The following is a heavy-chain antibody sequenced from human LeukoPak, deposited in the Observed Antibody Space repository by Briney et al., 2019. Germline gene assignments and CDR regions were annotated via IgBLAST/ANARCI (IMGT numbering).Heavy chain of an antibody. CDR2: ISAYNGNT. V-gene: IGHV1-18*01. J-gene: IGHJ5*02. D-gene: IGHD3-9*01. CDR1: GYTFTSYG. CDR3: ARGNLRYFDWLPQANWFDP. Sequence: GASVKVSYKASGYTFTSYGISWVRQAPGQGLEWMGWISAYNGNTNYAQKLQGRVTMTTDTSTSTAYMELRSLRSDDTAVYYCARGNLRYFDWLPQANWFDPWGQGTLVTVSS.